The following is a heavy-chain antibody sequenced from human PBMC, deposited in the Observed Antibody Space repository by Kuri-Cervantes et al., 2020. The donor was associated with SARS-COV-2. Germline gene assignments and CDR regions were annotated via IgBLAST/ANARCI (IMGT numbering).Heavy chain of an antibody. J-gene: IGHJ4*02. D-gene: IGHD3-3*01. CDR1: GFTSSSYW. CDR3: ARAIQIDY. CDR2: INSDGSST. V-gene: IGHV3-74*01. Sequence: ETLSLTCAASGFTSSSYWMHWVRQAPGKGLVWVSRINSDGSSTSYADSVKGRFTISRNNAKNTLYLQMNGLRAEDTAVYYCARAIQIDYWGQGTLVTVSS.